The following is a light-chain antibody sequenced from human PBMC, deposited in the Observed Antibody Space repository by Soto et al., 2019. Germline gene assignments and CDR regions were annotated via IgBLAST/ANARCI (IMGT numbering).Light chain of an antibody. V-gene: IGKV1-39*01. Sequence: DIKMTQSPSSLSASVGDRVTITCRASQSIRSCLAWYRQKPGKAPKLLIYAASNLQSGVPSRFSGSGSGTEFTLTISSLQPEDFATYFCQQSYSTPPWTFCQGTKVDIK. CDR1: QSIRSC. J-gene: IGKJ1*01. CDR3: QQSYSTPPWT. CDR2: AAS.